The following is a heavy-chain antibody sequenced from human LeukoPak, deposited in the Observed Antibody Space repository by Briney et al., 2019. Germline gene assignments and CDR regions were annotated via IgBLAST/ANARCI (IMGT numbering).Heavy chain of an antibody. V-gene: IGHV4-31*03. CDR3: ARVAPAAIPNYSFDY. CDR1: GDSISSGGYY. J-gene: IGHJ4*02. Sequence: SQTLSLTCTVSGDSISSGGYYWSWIRQHPGKGLEWIGYIYYSGSTYYNPSLKSRVTISVDTSKNQFSLKLSSVTAADTAVYYCARVAPAAIPNYSFDYWGQGTLVTVSS. CDR2: IYYSGST. D-gene: IGHD2-2*01.